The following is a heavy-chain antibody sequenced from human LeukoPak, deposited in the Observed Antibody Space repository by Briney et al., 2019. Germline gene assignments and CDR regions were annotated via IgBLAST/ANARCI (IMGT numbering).Heavy chain of an antibody. CDR2: IYYSGST. CDR3: AFWSGYPRDAFDI. Sequence: PSETLSLTCTVFGGSISSYYWSWIRQPPGKGLEWIGYIYYSGSTNYNPSLKSRVTISVDTSKNQFSLRLSSVTAADTAVYYCAFWSGYPRDAFDIWGQGTMVTVSS. V-gene: IGHV4-59*01. CDR1: GGSISSYY. D-gene: IGHD3-3*01. J-gene: IGHJ3*02.